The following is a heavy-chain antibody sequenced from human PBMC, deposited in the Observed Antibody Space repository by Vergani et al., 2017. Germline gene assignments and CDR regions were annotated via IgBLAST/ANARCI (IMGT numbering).Heavy chain of an antibody. CDR2: ISSSSSYI. Sequence: VQLVESGGGLVKPGGSLRLSCAASGFTFSRYSMNWVRQAPGKGLEWVSSISSSSSYIYYADSVKGRFTISRDNAKNSLYLQMNSLRAEDTAVYYCARDLEVVAALDYWGQGTLVTVSS. J-gene: IGHJ4*02. CDR3: ARDLEVVAALDY. D-gene: IGHD2-15*01. V-gene: IGHV3-21*01. CDR1: GFTFSRYS.